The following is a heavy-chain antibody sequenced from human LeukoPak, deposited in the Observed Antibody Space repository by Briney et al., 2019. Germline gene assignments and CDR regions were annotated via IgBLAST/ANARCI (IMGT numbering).Heavy chain of an antibody. CDR1: GFTFSSYA. D-gene: IGHD4-17*01. CDR3: VKGTTVTTWLIVVGSDY. CDR2: ISSNGGST. V-gene: IGHV3-64D*06. J-gene: IGHJ4*02. Sequence: GGSLRLSCSASGFTFSSYAVHWVRQAPGKGLEYVSAISSNGGSTYYADSVKGRFTISRDNSKNTLYLQMSSLRAEDTAVYYCVKGTTVTTWLIVVGSDYWGQGTLVTVSS.